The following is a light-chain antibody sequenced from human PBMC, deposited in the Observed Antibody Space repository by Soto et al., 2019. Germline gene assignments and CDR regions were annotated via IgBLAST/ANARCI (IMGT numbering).Light chain of an antibody. CDR3: QQYNAFSDT. CDR1: HRVSTW. V-gene: IGKV1-5*01. Sequence: DIQMTQSPSTLSASVGDTVTITCRASHRVSTWLAWYQQKPGKAPKVLIYDASSLESGVTSRFIGSGSGTEFTLTIRSLQPDDIATYYCQQYNAFSDTFGGGTKLEIK. J-gene: IGKJ4*01. CDR2: DAS.